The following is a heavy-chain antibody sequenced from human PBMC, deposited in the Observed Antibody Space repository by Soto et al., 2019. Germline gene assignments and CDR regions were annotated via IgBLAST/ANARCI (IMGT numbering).Heavy chain of an antibody. J-gene: IGHJ6*02. V-gene: IGHV3-11*01. CDR3: ARAAPDTDYYYYGMDV. CDR1: GFTFSDYY. D-gene: IGHD2-2*02. CDR2: ISSSGSTI. Sequence: QVQLVESGGGLVKPGGSLRLSCAASGFTFSDYYMSWIRQTPGKGLEWVSYISSSGSTIYYADSVKGRFTISRDNAKNSLYLQMNSLRAEDTAVYYCARAAPDTDYYYYGMDVWGQGTTVTVSS.